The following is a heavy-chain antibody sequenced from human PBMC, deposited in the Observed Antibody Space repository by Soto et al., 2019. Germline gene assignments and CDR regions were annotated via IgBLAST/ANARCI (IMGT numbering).Heavy chain of an antibody. CDR3: ARGDPFAV. CDR2: IYSGGDT. V-gene: IGHV3-53*02. CDR1: GFTVNNTY. J-gene: IGHJ4*02. Sequence: EVHLVETGGGLIQPGGSLRLSCAASGFTVNNTYMSWVRQPPGKGLEWVSIIYSGGDTYYADSVKGRFTISRDSSKNTVYIQMNNLRAEDTAVYYCARGDPFAVWGQGTLVTVPS.